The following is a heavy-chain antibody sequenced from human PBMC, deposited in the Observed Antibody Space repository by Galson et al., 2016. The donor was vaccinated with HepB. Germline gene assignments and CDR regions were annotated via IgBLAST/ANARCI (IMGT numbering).Heavy chain of an antibody. D-gene: IGHD4-11*01. CDR1: GFTFYDYA. CDR2: ISWNSGSS. V-gene: IGHV3-9*01. Sequence: SLRLSCAASGFTFYDYAMHWVRQAPGKGLEWVSGISWNSGSSDYADSVKGRFTISRDNAKNSLYLQMNSLRPEDTAFYYWSKSIGNSNYGGNSFYYRGRGTLVT. CDR3: SKSIGNSNYGGNSFYY. J-gene: IGHJ4*02.